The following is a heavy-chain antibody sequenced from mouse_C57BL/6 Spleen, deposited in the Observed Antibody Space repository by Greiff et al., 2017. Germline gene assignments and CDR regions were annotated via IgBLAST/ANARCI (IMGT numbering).Heavy chain of an antibody. CDR1: GYTFTHYY. V-gene: IGHV1-76*01. CDR3: ANSNYAWFAY. D-gene: IGHD2-5*01. CDR2: IYPGSGNT. Sequence: QVQLQQSGAELVRPGASVKLSCKASGYTFTHYYINWVKQRPGQGLEWIARIYPGSGNTYYNEKFKGKATLTAEKSSSTAYMQLSSLTSEDSAVYFCANSNYAWFAYWGQGTLVTVSA. J-gene: IGHJ3*01.